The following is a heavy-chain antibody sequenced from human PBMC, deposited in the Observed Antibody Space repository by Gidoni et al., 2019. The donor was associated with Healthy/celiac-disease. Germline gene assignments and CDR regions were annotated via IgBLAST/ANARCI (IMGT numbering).Heavy chain of an antibody. CDR1: GFPFSSYS. Sequence: EVLLVESGGGLVKPGGSLRLSCAASGFPFSSYSMNWVRQAPGKGLEWVSSISSSRSYIYYADSVKGRFTISRDNAKNSLYLQMNSLRAEDTAVYYCARLYSSTSCYNDYWGQGTLVTVSS. V-gene: IGHV3-21*01. CDR3: ARLYSSTSCYNDY. D-gene: IGHD2-2*01. CDR2: ISSSRSYI. J-gene: IGHJ4*02.